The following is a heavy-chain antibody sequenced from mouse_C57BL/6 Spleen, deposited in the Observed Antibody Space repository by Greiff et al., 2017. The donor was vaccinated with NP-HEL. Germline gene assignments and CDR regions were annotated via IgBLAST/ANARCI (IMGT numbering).Heavy chain of an antibody. Sequence: VQLQQSGTVLARPGASVKMSCKTSGYTFTSYWMHWVKQRPGQGLEWIGAIYPGNSDTSYNQKFKGKAKLTAVTSASTAYMELSSLTNEDSAVYYCTTDLTGYYAMDYWGQGTSVTVSS. D-gene: IGHD4-1*01. J-gene: IGHJ4*01. CDR2: IYPGNSDT. CDR3: TTDLTGYYAMDY. V-gene: IGHV1-5*01. CDR1: GYTFTSYW.